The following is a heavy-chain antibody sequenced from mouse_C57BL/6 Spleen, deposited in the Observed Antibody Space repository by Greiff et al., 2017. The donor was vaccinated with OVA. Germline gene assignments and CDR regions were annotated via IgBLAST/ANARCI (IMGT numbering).Heavy chain of an antibody. Sequence: QVQLQQSGPELVKPGASVKISCKASGYAFSSSWMNWVKQRPGKGLEWIGRIYPGDGDTNYNGKFKGKATLTADKSSSTSYMQLSSLTSEDAAFYFCARGRPSAYWGQGTLVTVSA. V-gene: IGHV1-82*01. CDR1: GYAFSSSW. CDR2: IYPGDGDT. J-gene: IGHJ3*01. CDR3: ARGRPSAY.